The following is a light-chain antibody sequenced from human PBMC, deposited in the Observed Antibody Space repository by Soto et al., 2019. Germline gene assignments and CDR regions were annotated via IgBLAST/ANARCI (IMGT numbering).Light chain of an antibody. Sequence: EIVLTTSAERRSWSPGKRATLPYKAIQSVKSSYLAWYQQKPGQAPRLLIYSASIRATGIPVRFSGSGSETEFTRSISILHSEDVGFYYCQEYDYWPPYSFAQGTKVDIK. CDR1: QSVKSSY. CDR3: QEYDYWPPYS. CDR2: SAS. V-gene: IGKV3D-15*03. J-gene: IGKJ2*03.